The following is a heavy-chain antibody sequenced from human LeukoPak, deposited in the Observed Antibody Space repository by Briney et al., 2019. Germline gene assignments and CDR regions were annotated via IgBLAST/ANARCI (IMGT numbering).Heavy chain of an antibody. Sequence: PGGSLRLSCAASGFTFSSYSMNWVRQAPGKGLEWVSSISSSSSYIYYADSVKGRFTISRDNAKNSLYLQMNSLRAEDTAVYCCARDMIVPGRVEYWGQGTLVTVSS. CDR2: ISSSSSYI. CDR3: ARDMIVPGRVEY. CDR1: GFTFSSYS. D-gene: IGHD3-22*01. V-gene: IGHV3-21*01. J-gene: IGHJ4*02.